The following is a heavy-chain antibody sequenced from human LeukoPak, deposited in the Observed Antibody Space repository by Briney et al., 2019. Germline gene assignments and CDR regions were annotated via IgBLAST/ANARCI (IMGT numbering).Heavy chain of an antibody. CDR3: AKGGYSYGYSYLDY. J-gene: IGHJ4*02. CDR1: GFTFSSYA. D-gene: IGHD5-18*01. Sequence: GGSLRLPCAASGFTFSSYAMSWVRQAPGKGLEWVSAISGSGGSTYYADSVKGRFTISRDNSKNTLYLQMNSLRAEDTAVYYCAKGGYSYGYSYLDYWGQGTLVTVSS. V-gene: IGHV3-23*01. CDR2: ISGSGGST.